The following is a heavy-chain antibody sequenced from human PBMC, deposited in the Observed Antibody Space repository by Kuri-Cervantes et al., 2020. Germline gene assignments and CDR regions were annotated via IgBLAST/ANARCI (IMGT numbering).Heavy chain of an antibody. CDR1: GYSFTGYY. CDR2: MNPNSGNT. CDR3: ASRRDY. J-gene: IGHJ4*02. V-gene: IGHV1-8*02. Sequence: ASVKVSCKTSGYSFTGYYLHWVRQAPGQGLEWMGWMNPNSGNTGYAQKFQGRVTMTRNTSISTAYMELSSLRSEDTAVYYCASRRDYWGQGTLVTVSS.